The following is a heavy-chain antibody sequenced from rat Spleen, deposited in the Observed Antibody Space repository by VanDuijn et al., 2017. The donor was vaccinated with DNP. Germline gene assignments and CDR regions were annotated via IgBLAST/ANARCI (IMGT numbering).Heavy chain of an antibody. CDR1: GYSITSNY. Sequence: EVQLQESGPGLVKPSQSLSLTCSVTGYSITSNYWGWIRQFPGNKMEYIGHITYSGSTNYNPSLKSRISITRDTWKNLFFLQLNSVTTEDTATYYCARWGTYFDYWGQGVMVTVSS. J-gene: IGHJ2*01. V-gene: IGHV3-1*01. CDR2: ITYSGST. CDR3: ARWGTYFDY.